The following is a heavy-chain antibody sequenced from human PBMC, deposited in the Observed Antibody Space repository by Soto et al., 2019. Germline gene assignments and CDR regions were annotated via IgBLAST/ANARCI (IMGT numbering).Heavy chain of an antibody. CDR1: GYTLTDLS. Sequence: ASVKVSCKVSGYTLTDLSIHCVRQAPGKGLEWMGGFDPEDGQTIYAQKFQGRVTLTEDTSTDTAYMELSSLRFEDTAVYFCATAGDSSNWFFDYWGQGTLVTVSS. CDR2: FDPEDGQT. CDR3: ATAGDSSNWFFDY. J-gene: IGHJ4*02. D-gene: IGHD6-13*01. V-gene: IGHV1-24*01.